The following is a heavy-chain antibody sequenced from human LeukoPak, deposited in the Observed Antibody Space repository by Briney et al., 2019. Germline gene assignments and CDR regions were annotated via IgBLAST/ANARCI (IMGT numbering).Heavy chain of an antibody. CDR3: VAYGVDAFDI. CDR2: IYYSGST. D-gene: IGHD3-10*01. V-gene: IGHV4-61*01. J-gene: IGHJ3*02. CDR1: GGSVNSGSYY. Sequence: TPSETLSLTCTVSGGSVNSGSYYWSWIRQPPGKGLEWIGYIYYSGSTNYNPSLKSRVTISVDTSKNQSSLKLSSVTAADTAVYYCVAYGVDAFDIWGQGTMVTVSS.